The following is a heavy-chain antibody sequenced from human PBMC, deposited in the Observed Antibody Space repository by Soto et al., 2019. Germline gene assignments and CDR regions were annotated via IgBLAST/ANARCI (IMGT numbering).Heavy chain of an antibody. D-gene: IGHD3-22*01. Sequence: QVQLVESGGGVVQPGRSLRLSCAASGFTFSSSAMHWVRQAPGKGLEWVAVIWNDGSNEYYADSVKGRFTISRDNPKNTLYLQMNSLRAEDTAVYYCAKDYYDSGGHYRFDYWGQGTLVTVSS. V-gene: IGHV3-33*06. J-gene: IGHJ4*02. CDR3: AKDYYDSGGHYRFDY. CDR1: GFTFSSSA. CDR2: IWNDGSNE.